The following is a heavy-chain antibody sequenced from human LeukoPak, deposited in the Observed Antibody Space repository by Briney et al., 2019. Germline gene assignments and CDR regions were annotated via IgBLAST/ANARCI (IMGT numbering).Heavy chain of an antibody. CDR3: ARERGAVAGTGYYYYYYMDV. CDR2: INHSGST. V-gene: IGHV4-34*01. Sequence: SETLSLTCAVYGGSFSGYYWSWIRQPPGKGLEWIGEINHSGSTNYNPSLKSRVTISVDTSKNQFSLKLSSVTAAHTAVYYCARERGAVAGTGYYYYYYMDVWGKGTTVTISS. D-gene: IGHD6-19*01. J-gene: IGHJ6*03. CDR1: GGSFSGYY.